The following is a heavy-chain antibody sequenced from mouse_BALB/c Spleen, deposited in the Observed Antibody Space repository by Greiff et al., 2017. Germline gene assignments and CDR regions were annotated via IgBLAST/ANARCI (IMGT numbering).Heavy chain of an antibody. V-gene: IGHV1-87*01. J-gene: IGHJ4*01. CDR2: IYPGDGDT. D-gene: IGHD2-3*01. CDR3: ARGWEAMDY. Sequence: QVQLQQSGAELARPGASVKLSCKASGYTFTSYCMQWVNQRPGQGLEWIGAIYPGDGDTRYTQKFKGKATLTADKSSSTAYMQLSSLASEDSAVYYCARGWEAMDYWGQGTSVTVSS. CDR1: GYTFTSYC.